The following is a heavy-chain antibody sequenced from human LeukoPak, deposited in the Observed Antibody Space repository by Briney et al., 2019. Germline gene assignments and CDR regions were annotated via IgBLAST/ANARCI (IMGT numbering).Heavy chain of an antibody. D-gene: IGHD2-15*01. V-gene: IGHV3-21*01. CDR2: ISSGSNYI. Sequence: GGSLRLSCAASGFTLSSYSMYWVRQAPGKGLEWVSFISSGSNYIYYTDSVKGRFTISRDNAKNSLYLQMNSLRVEDTAIYYCARVGCSGGTCYDYWGQGTLVTVSS. J-gene: IGHJ4*02. CDR1: GFTLSSYS. CDR3: ARVGCSGGTCYDY.